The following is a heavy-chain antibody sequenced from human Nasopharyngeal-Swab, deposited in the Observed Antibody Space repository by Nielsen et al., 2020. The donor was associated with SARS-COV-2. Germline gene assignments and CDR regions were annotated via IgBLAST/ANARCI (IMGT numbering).Heavy chain of an antibody. V-gene: IGHV1-3*01. CDR1: GYTFTSYA. Sequence: ASVKVSCKASGYTFTSYAMHWVRQAPGQRLEWMGWINAGNGNTKYSQKFQGRVTITRDTSATTAYMELSSLRSEDTAVYYCAFVSYDSSGYYYSYWGPRPPLPVSS. CDR2: INAGNGNT. D-gene: IGHD3-22*01. CDR3: AFVSYDSSGYYYSY. J-gene: IGHJ4*01.